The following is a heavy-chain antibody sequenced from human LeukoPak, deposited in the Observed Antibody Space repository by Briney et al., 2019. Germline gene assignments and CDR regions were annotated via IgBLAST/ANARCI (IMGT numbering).Heavy chain of an antibody. D-gene: IGHD2-2*01. V-gene: IGHV3-64*01. CDR1: GFTFSSYA. CDR2: ISTDGGSP. CDR3: ARWSSTSCYDY. Sequence: GSLRLSCAASGFTFSSYAMHWVRQAPGKGLEYVSAISTDGGSPYYANSVKGRFTISRDKSKNMLYLQMGSLRTEDMAVYYCARWSSTSCYDYWGQGTLVTVSS. J-gene: IGHJ4*02.